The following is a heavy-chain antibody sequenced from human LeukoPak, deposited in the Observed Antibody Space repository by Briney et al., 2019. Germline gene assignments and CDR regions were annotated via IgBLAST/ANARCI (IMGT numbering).Heavy chain of an antibody. D-gene: IGHD3-10*01. CDR1: GGTFSSYA. V-gene: IGHV1-69*05. J-gene: IGHJ5*02. CDR3: ARGALGDYYGSGSYLLDP. Sequence: SVKVSCKASGGTFSSYAISWVRQAPGQGLEWMGRIIPIFGTANYAQKFQGRVTITTDESTSTAYMELSSLRSEDTAVYYCARGALGDYYGSGSYLLDPWGRGTLVTVSS. CDR2: IIPIFGTA.